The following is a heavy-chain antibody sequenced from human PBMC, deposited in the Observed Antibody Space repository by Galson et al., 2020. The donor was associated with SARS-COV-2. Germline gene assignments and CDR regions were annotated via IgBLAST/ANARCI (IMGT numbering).Heavy chain of an antibody. D-gene: IGHD2-15*01. CDR2: VYPSGST. CDR3: ARQGLPMIFLLTLPVWFFDL. J-gene: IGHJ2*01. V-gene: IGHV4-38-2*01. CDR1: GVSISTTNY. Sequence: SQTLSLTCAVSGVSISTTNYWSWIRQAPGKGLEWIGSVYPSGSTYFNPSLKSRVTISLDTSKNQFSLRLTSVTASDTALYYCARQGLPMIFLLTLPVWFFDLWGRGTLVTFSS.